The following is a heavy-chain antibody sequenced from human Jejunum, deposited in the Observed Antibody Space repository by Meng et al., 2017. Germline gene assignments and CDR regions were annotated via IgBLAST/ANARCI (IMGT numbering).Heavy chain of an antibody. Sequence: SETLSLTCTVSGGSITTDSNYWNWIRQPAGKALEWIGRVFSSGSTNYNPSLKSRVTISVDTSKTQFSLKLTSVTAADTAVYYCARAGSAVAAWYFDLWGRGTLVTVSS. CDR3: ARAGSAVAAWYFDL. CDR2: VFSSGST. D-gene: IGHD6-25*01. V-gene: IGHV4-61*02. CDR1: GGSITTDSNY. J-gene: IGHJ2*01.